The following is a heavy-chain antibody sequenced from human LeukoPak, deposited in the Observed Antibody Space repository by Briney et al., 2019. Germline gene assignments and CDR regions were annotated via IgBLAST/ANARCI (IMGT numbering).Heavy chain of an antibody. D-gene: IGHD2-8*02. Sequence: PGGSLRLSCAASEFSVGSNYMTWVRQAPGKGLEWVSLIYSGGSTYYADSVKGRFTISRDNSKNTLYLQMNSLRPEDTAVYYCATGLLGHDAFDVWGQGTMVTVSS. CDR3: ATGLLGHDAFDV. J-gene: IGHJ3*01. CDR1: EFSVGSNY. V-gene: IGHV3-66*01. CDR2: IYSGGST.